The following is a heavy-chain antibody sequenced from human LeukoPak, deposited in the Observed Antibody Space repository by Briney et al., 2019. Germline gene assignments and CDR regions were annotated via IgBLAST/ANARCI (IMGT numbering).Heavy chain of an antibody. CDR3: ARDSVGVPTDFDY. V-gene: IGHV3-7*01. D-gene: IGHD1-26*01. CDR2: MRRDGNEI. CDR1: GFTFSTHW. Sequence: GGSLRLSCSASGFTFSTHWMSWVRQAPGKGLEWVANMRRDGNEIYYLDSVRGRFAISRDNAKNSLYLQMNSLRAEDTAVYYCARDSVGVPTDFDYWGQGTLVTVSS. J-gene: IGHJ4*02.